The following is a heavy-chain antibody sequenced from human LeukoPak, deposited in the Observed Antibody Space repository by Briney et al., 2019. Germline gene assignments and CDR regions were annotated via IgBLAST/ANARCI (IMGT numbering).Heavy chain of an antibody. CDR2: ISTSRSYI. CDR3: AKDKYSSGWYGAFDI. D-gene: IGHD6-19*01. V-gene: IGHV3-21*04. Sequence: GGSLRLSCAASGFTFRSYSMNWVRQAPGKGLEWVSSISTSRSYIYYADSVKGRFTISRDNAKNSLYLQMNSLRAEDMALYYCAKDKYSSGWYGAFDIWGQGTMVTVSS. CDR1: GFTFRSYS. J-gene: IGHJ3*02.